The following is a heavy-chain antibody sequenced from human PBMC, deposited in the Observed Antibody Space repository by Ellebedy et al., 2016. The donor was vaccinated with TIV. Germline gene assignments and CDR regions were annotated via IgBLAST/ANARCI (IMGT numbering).Heavy chain of an antibody. CDR1: GFTLSNQG. J-gene: IGHJ4*02. Sequence: GGSLRLXXAVSGFTLSNQGMTWVRQGPGKGLEWVSTVTGSRGETFYADSVKGRFTISRDNPKNMVYLQMNSLRVEDTAVYYCARSSSDYDCWGQGTLVTVSS. CDR3: ARSSSDYDC. CDR2: VTGSRGET. D-gene: IGHD4-17*01. V-gene: IGHV3-23*01.